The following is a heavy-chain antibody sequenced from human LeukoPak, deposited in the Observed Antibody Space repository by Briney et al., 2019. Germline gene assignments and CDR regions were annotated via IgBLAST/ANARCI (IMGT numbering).Heavy chain of an antibody. J-gene: IGHJ4*02. CDR3: ASGPPFLKYFEY. CDR1: GFTFSTYV. D-gene: IGHD3-3*01. V-gene: IGHV3-23*01. Sequence: TGGPLRLSCAASGFTFSTYVMNWFRQAPGKGLEWVSTISVGAEYIFYADSVKGRFTISRDDSNNALYLQMHSLRAEDTALYYCASGPPFLKYFEYWGQGTLVTVSS. CDR2: ISVGAEYI.